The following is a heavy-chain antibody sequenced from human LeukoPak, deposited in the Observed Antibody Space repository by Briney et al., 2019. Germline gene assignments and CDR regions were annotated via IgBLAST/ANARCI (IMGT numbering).Heavy chain of an antibody. Sequence: PSETLSLTCTVSCGSLRSYYWSWIRQPAGKGLEWIGRIYTTGSTNYNPSLESRVIMSVDTSKNQFSLKLHSVTAADTAVYYCARIPKSMPFDIWGQGTMVTVSS. CDR3: ARIPKSMPFDI. D-gene: IGHD2-2*01. CDR2: IYTTGST. J-gene: IGHJ3*02. CDR1: CGSLRSYY. V-gene: IGHV4-4*07.